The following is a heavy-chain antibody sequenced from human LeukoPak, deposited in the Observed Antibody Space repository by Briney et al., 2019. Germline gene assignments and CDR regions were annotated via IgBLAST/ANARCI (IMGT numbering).Heavy chain of an antibody. CDR1: GFTFSSYS. V-gene: IGHV3-48*02. Sequence: PGGSLRLSCAASGFTFSSYSMNWVRQAPGKGLEWVSYISSSSSTIYYADSVKGRFTISRDNAKNSLYLQMNSLRDEDTAVYYCARGLYYDFWRSNYMDVWGKGTTVTVSS. CDR3: ARGLYYDFWRSNYMDV. J-gene: IGHJ6*03. CDR2: ISSSSSTI. D-gene: IGHD3-3*01.